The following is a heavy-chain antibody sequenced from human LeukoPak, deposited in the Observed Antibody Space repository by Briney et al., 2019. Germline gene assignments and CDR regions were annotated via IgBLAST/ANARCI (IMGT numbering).Heavy chain of an antibody. J-gene: IGHJ5*02. CDR1: GGSISSYY. D-gene: IGHD1-14*01. CDR2: IYTSGST. CDR3: ARRRGINWFDP. V-gene: IGHV4-4*09. Sequence: SETLSLTCTVSGGSISSYYWSWIRQPPGKGLEWIGYIYTSGSTNYNPSLKSRVTISVDTSKNQFSLKLSSVTAADTAVYYCARRRGINWFDPWGQGTLVTVSS.